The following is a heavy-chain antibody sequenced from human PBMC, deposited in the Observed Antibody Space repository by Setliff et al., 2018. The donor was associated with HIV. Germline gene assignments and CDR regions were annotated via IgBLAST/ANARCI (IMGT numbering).Heavy chain of an antibody. CDR3: ARMEYDVRGRAPNWFDP. CDR2: VDPNTGNA. CDR1: GYSFTTYD. V-gene: IGHV1-8*01. D-gene: IGHD2-8*01. J-gene: IGHJ5*02. Sequence: ASVKVSCKASGYSFTTYDINWARQAPGQGLEWMGWVDPNTGNAGYEQKFLGRVTMTRDTSISTAYMELSSLTSEDTAVYYCARMEYDVRGRAPNWFDPWGPGTLVTVSS.